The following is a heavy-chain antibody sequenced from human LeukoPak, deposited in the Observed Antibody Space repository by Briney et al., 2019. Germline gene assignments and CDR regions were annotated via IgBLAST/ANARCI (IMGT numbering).Heavy chain of an antibody. D-gene: IGHD6-25*01. J-gene: IGHJ5*02. Sequence: GAAVKVSCKASGYTFTNYHINWVRQAPGQGLEWVGWMNPNNGDSGFAQNFQGRVAITRDTSMSTAYMDLGSLRSEDTAVYFCARTTSFTASGYDHWGQGTLVTVSS. CDR2: MNPNNGDS. CDR1: GYTFTNYH. V-gene: IGHV1-8*03. CDR3: ARTTSFTASGYDH.